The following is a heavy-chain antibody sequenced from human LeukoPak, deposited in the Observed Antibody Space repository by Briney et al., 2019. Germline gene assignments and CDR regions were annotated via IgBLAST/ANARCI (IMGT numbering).Heavy chain of an antibody. CDR2: ISGSGGST. D-gene: IGHD2-2*01. CDR3: AKGSYCSSTSCPSGRFDP. J-gene: IGHJ5*02. CDR1: GFTFSSYA. Sequence: GGSLRLSCAPSGFTFSSYAMSWVRQAPGKGLEWVSAISGSGGSTYYADSVKGRFTISRDNSKNTLYLQMNSLRAEDTAVYYCAKGSYCSSTSCPSGRFDPWGQGTLVTVSS. V-gene: IGHV3-23*01.